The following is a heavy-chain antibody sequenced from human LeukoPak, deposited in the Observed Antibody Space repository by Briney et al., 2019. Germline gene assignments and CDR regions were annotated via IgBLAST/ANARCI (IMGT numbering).Heavy chain of an antibody. D-gene: IGHD5-12*01. Sequence: ASVKVSCKASGYTFTSYYMHWVRQAPGQGLEWMGLINPSGGSTSYAQKFQGRVTMTRDTSTSTVYMELSSLRSEDTAVYYCARDRSGGYSGQGLDYWGQGTLVTVSS. CDR2: INPSGGST. CDR1: GYTFTSYY. V-gene: IGHV1-46*01. J-gene: IGHJ4*02. CDR3: ARDRSGGYSGQGLDY.